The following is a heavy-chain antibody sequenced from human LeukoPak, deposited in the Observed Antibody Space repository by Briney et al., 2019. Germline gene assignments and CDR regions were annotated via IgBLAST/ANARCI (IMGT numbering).Heavy chain of an antibody. CDR1: GYTFTGYY. CDR3: ASFSGGSWRVDY. J-gene: IGHJ4*02. D-gene: IGHD2-15*01. Sequence: ASVEVSCKASGYTFTGYYMHWVRQAPGQGLEWMGRINPNSGGTNYAQKFQGRVTMTRDTSISTAYMELSRLRSDDTAVYYCASFSGGSWRVDYWGQGTLVTVSS. V-gene: IGHV1-2*06. CDR2: INPNSGGT.